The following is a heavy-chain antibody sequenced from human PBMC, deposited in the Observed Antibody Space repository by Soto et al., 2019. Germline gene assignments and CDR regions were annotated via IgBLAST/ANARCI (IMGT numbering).Heavy chain of an antibody. J-gene: IGHJ5*02. Sequence: GSLRLSCAASGFTFSSFGMHWVRQAPGKGLEWVTFISHDGSNEYYAESVKGRFTVSRDNAKNTLYLQMNSLRPEDTAVYYCAKVFGIALAGIDRWGKGSLVTVSS. V-gene: IGHV3-30*18. CDR3: AKVFGIALAGIDR. CDR1: GFTFSSFG. CDR2: ISHDGSNE. D-gene: IGHD6-19*01.